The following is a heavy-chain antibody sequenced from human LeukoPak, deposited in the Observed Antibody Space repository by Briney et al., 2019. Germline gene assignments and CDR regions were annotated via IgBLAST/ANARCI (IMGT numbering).Heavy chain of an antibody. V-gene: IGHV3-7*01. J-gene: IGHJ3*02. Sequence: GGSLRLSCAASGFTFSSYWMSWVRQAPGKGLEWVANIKQDGSEKYYVDSVKGGFTISRDNAKNSLYLQMNSLRAEDTAVYYCARDQVVRFLEWLLDDAFDIWGQGTMVTVSS. CDR3: ARDQVVRFLEWLLDDAFDI. D-gene: IGHD3-3*01. CDR1: GFTFSSYW. CDR2: IKQDGSEK.